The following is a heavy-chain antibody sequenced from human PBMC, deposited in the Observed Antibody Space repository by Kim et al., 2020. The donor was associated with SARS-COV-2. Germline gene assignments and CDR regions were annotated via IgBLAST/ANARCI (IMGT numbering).Heavy chain of an antibody. Sequence: GGSLRLSCAASGFTFSSYEMNWVRQAPGKGLEWVSYISSSGSTIYYADSVKGRFTISRDNAKNSLYLQMNSLRAEDTAVYYCARGRMGARFSVDYWGQGTLVTVSS. CDR1: GFTFSSYE. D-gene: IGHD1-26*01. CDR3: ARGRMGARFSVDY. CDR2: ISSSGSTI. J-gene: IGHJ4*02. V-gene: IGHV3-48*03.